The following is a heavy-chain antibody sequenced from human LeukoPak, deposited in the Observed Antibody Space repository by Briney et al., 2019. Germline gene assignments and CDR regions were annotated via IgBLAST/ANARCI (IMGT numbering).Heavy chain of an antibody. Sequence: GGSLRLSCAASGFTFSSYGMHWVRQAPGKGLEWVAFIRYDGSNKYYADSVKGRFTISRDNSKNTLYLQMNSLRAEDTAVYYCARWNYAYYYYYMDVWGKGTTVTVSS. CDR1: GFTFSSYG. J-gene: IGHJ6*03. CDR3: ARWNYAYYYYYMDV. D-gene: IGHD1-7*01. V-gene: IGHV3-30*02. CDR2: IRYDGSNK.